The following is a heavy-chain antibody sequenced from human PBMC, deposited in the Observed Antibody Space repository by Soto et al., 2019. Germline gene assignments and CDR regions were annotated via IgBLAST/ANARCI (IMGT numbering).Heavy chain of an antibody. J-gene: IGHJ6*02. D-gene: IGHD3-3*01. V-gene: IGHV4-34*01. Sequence: SATLAITCAVYGGSFSGYYWSWIRQPPGKGLEWIGEINHSGSTNYNPSLKSRVTISVDTSKNQFSLKLSSVTAADTAVYYCARCDTIFGVVIISPPPPGYGMDVWGQGTTVTVSS. CDR2: INHSGST. CDR1: GGSFSGYY. CDR3: ARCDTIFGVVIISPPPPGYGMDV.